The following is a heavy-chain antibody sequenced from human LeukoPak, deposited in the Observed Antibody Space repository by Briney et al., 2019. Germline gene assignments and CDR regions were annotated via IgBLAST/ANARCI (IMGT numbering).Heavy chain of an antibody. D-gene: IGHD3-22*01. CDR2: INPNSGGT. CDR3: ARGRNYYDSSGYYYEGDAFDI. CDR1: AYTFTGYY. J-gene: IGHJ3*02. Sequence: ASVKVSCKASAYTFTGYYMHWVRQAPGQGLEWMGWINPNSGGTNYAQKFQGRVTMTRDMSTTTDYMELSSLRSEDTAVYYCARGRNYYDSSGYYYEGDAFDIWGQGTMVTVSS. V-gene: IGHV1-2*02.